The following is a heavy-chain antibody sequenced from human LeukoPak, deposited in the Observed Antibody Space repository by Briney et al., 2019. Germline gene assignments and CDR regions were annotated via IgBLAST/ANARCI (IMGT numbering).Heavy chain of an antibody. Sequence: GASVTVSCTASGYTFTGYYMHWVRQAPGQGLEWMGWINPNSGGTNYAQKFQGRVTMTRDTSISTAYMELSRLRSDDTAVYYCATGTTGTTAFDYWGQGTLVTVSS. D-gene: IGHD1-1*01. J-gene: IGHJ4*02. CDR2: INPNSGGT. CDR1: GYTFTGYY. CDR3: ATGTTGTTAFDY. V-gene: IGHV1-2*02.